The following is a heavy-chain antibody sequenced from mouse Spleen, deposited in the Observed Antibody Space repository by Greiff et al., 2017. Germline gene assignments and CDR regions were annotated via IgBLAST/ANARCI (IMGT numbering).Heavy chain of an antibody. J-gene: IGHJ3*01. CDR2: IWAGGST. CDR1: GFSLTSYG. D-gene: IGHD1-1*01. V-gene: IGHV2-9*02. CDR3: ARASLTTRGFAY. Sequence: VQLVESGPGLVAPSQSLSISCTVSGFSLTSYGVHWVRQPPGKGLEWLGVIWAGGSTNYNSALMSRLSISKDNSKSQVFLKMNRLQTDDTAMYYCARASLTTRGFAYWGQGTLVTVSA.